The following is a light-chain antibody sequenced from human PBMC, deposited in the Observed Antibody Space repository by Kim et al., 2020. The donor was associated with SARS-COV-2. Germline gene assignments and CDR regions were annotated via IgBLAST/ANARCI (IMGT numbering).Light chain of an antibody. J-gene: IGKJ4*01. CDR3: QQFNSYPPA. CDR1: QDVNSQ. CDR2: DAS. Sequence: ASVGDRVTITCRASQDVNSQLAWYQQRPGKAPHLLIYDASTLESGVPSRFSGSGSGTDFTLTISNLQPEDFATYYCQQFNSYPPAFGGGTKVDIK. V-gene: IGKV1-13*02.